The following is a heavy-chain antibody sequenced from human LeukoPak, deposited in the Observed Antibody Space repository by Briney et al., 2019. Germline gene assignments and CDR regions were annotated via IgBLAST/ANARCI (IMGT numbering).Heavy chain of an antibody. CDR1: GFTFDDYG. CDR2: INWNGGST. Sequence: PGGSLRLSCAASGFTFDDYGMSWVRQAPGKGLEWVSGINWNGGSTGYADSVKGRFTISRDNAKNSLYLQMNSLRAEDTASYYCARGDYDFWSGSILIDAFDIWGQGTMVTVSS. D-gene: IGHD3-3*01. J-gene: IGHJ3*02. V-gene: IGHV3-20*04. CDR3: ARGDYDFWSGSILIDAFDI.